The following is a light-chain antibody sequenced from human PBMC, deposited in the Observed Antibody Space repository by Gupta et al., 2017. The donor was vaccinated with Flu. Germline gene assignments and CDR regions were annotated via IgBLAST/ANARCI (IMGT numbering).Light chain of an antibody. J-gene: IGKJ5*01. CDR3: QQRSDWSIT. CDR1: DRVTSY. V-gene: IGKV3-11*01. Sequence: VLTLSPASLSLSPGERAILSCRASDRVTSYLAWYQQKPGQPPRPLIFDASNRAPGVPARFTGSGSETDFTLTITSLEPQDSAVYYCQQRSDWSITFGQGTRLEI. CDR2: DAS.